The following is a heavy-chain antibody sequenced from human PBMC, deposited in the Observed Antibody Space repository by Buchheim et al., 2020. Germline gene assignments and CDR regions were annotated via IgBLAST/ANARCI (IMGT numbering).Heavy chain of an antibody. CDR3: ARGGITMVRGVIVGPRDY. D-gene: IGHD3-10*01. J-gene: IGHJ4*02. Sequence: QVQLQQWGAGLLKPSETLSLTCAVYGGSFSGYYWSWIRQPSGKGLEWIGEINHSGSTNYNPSLKSRVTISVDTSKNQFSLKLSSVTAADTAVYYCARGGITMVRGVIVGPRDYWGQGTL. CDR2: INHSGST. V-gene: IGHV4-34*01. CDR1: GGSFSGYY.